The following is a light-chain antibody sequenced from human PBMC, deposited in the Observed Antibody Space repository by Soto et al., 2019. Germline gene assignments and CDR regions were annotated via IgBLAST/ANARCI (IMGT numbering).Light chain of an antibody. J-gene: IGKJ2*01. CDR3: QQTYMVPYT. V-gene: IGKV3-15*01. CDR2: AAS. Sequence: EIVMTQSPVTLSVSPGDRAALSCRASQSVSTNLAWYQQKPGQPPRLLIYAASTRATGVPARFSGSGSGTEFTLTINTLQPEDFAVYFCQQTYMVPYTFGQGTKVEI. CDR1: QSVSTN.